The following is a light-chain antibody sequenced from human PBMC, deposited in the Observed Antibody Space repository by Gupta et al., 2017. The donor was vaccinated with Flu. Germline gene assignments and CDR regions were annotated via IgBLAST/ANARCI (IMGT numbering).Light chain of an antibody. CDR1: QSMSSY. CDR3: QQNYGIRSWT. Sequence: VGDRVTLTCRASQSMSSYLNWYQQKPGKAPKLLIYAASSWQSGVPPRFSGSGSGTDFRLTISSVQPDDFTTYYCQQNYGIRSWTFGQGTKVEI. V-gene: IGKV1-39*01. J-gene: IGKJ1*01. CDR2: AAS.